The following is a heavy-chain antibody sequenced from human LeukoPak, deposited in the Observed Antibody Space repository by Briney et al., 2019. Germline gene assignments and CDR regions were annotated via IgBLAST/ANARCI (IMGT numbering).Heavy chain of an antibody. J-gene: IGHJ4*02. V-gene: IGHV4-4*07. CDR3: ARDATYYYDSSGYFLFDY. Sequence: SETLYLTCTVSGGSISSYYWSWIRQPAGKGLEWIGRIYTSGSTNYNPSLKSRVTILVDTSKNQFSLKLSSVTAADTAVYYCARDATYYYDSSGYFLFDYWGQGTLVTVSS. CDR1: GGSISSYY. CDR2: IYTSGST. D-gene: IGHD3-22*01.